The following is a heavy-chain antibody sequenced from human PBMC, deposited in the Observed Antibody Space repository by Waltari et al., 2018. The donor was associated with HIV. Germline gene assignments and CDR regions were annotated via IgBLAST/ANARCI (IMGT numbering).Heavy chain of an antibody. D-gene: IGHD3-3*01. V-gene: IGHV2-5*01. CDR3: AHSGYYDCWSGYYTEAFDI. Sequence: QITLKESGPTLVKPTQTLTLTCTFSGFSLSTSGVGVGWIRQPPGKALEWLALIYWNDDKRYSPSLKSRLTITKYTSKNQVVLTMTNMDPVDTATYYCAHSGYYDCWSGYYTEAFDIWGQGTMVTVSS. CDR1: GFSLSTSGVG. J-gene: IGHJ3*02. CDR2: IYWNDDK.